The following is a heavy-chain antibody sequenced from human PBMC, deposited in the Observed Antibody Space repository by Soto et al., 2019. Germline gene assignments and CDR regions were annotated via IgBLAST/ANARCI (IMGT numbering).Heavy chain of an antibody. Sequence: PSLYVSYQNSVGTFSSYAISWVRQAPGQRLEWMGGIIPIFGTANYAQKFQGRVTITADESTSTAYMELSSLRSEDTAVYYCARNYYGSSGYYPPGGMDVWGQGTTVTVSS. D-gene: IGHD3-22*01. CDR3: ARNYYGSSGYYPPGGMDV. V-gene: IGHV1-69*13. CDR1: VGTFSSYA. J-gene: IGHJ6*01. CDR2: IIPIFGTA.